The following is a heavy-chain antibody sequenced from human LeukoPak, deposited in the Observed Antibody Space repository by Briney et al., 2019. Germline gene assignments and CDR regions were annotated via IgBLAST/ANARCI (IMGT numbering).Heavy chain of an antibody. D-gene: IGHD1-1*01. J-gene: IGHJ5*02. CDR2: IYYSGST. V-gene: IGHV4-39*07. CDR1: GGSISSSSYY. Sequence: PSETLSLTCTVSGGSISSSSYYWGWIRQPPGKGLEWIGSIYYSGSTYYNPSLKSRVTISVDTSKNQFSLKLSSVTAADTAVYYCARVRNWNDFGFDPWGQGTLVTVSS. CDR3: ARVRNWNDFGFDP.